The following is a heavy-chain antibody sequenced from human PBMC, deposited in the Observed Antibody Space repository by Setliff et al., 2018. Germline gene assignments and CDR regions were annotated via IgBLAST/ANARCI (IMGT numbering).Heavy chain of an antibody. CDR1: GYTITSYA. J-gene: IGHJ1*01. CDR3: VRDAGWQYDDYAGVYFPH. V-gene: IGHV1-3*01. Sequence: ASVKVSCKASGYTITSYAIHWVRQAPGQRLEWMGWINAGNGNTKYSQKFQGRVTITRDTSASTAYMELSVLKSEDTAVYYCVRDAGWQYDDYAGVYFPHWGQGTLVTVSS. D-gene: IGHD4-17*01. CDR2: INAGNGNT.